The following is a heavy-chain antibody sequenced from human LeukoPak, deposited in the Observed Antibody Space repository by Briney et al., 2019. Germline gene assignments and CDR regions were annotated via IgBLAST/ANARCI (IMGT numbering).Heavy chain of an antibody. CDR2: VNSDGSST. D-gene: IGHD3-22*01. Sequence: QPGGSLRLSCAGSGISFNNYWMHWVRQAPGKGMVWVSRVNSDGSSTVYADSVKGRFTISRDNARTTVYLQMSSLRLDDTATYYCATGLGHYYDYWGQGSLVTVSS. V-gene: IGHV3-74*01. CDR3: ATGLGHYYDY. J-gene: IGHJ4*02. CDR1: GISFNNYW.